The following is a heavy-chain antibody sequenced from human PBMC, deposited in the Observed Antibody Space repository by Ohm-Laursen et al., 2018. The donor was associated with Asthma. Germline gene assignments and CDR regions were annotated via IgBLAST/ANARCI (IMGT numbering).Heavy chain of an antibody. J-gene: IGHJ5*02. V-gene: IGHV4-30-4*01. Sequence: SQTLSLTCTVSGGSISSGDYYWSWIRQPPGKGLEWIGYIYYSGITYSNPSLRSRVTISVVTSKNQFSLKLTSVTAADTAVYYCARSRDSGSSNWFGPWGQGTLVTVSS. CDR1: GGSISSGDYY. D-gene: IGHD1-26*01. CDR2: IYYSGIT. CDR3: ARSRDSGSSNWFGP.